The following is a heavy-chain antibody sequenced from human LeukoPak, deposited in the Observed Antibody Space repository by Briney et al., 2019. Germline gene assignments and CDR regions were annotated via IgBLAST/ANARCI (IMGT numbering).Heavy chain of an antibody. D-gene: IGHD3-10*01. CDR3: ARLRSGFDY. J-gene: IGHJ4*02. Sequence: SETLSLTCAVYGGSFSGYYWSWIRQPPGKGLEWIGSIYYSGSTYYNPSLKSRVTISVDTSKNQFSLKLSSVTAADTAVYYCARLRSGFDYWGQGTLVTVSS. CDR2: IYYSGST. CDR1: GGSFSGYY. V-gene: IGHV4-34*01.